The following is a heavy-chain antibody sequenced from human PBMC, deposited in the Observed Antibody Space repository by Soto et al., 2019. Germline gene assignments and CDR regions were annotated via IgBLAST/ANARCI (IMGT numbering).Heavy chain of an antibody. V-gene: IGHV3-21*01. CDR2: ISTTSSYI. CDR1: GYSFSTYS. Sequence: EVQLVESGGGLVKPGGSLRLSCAASGYSFSTYSMNWVRQAPGKGLEWVSSISTTSSYIYYADSVKGRFTISRDNAKNSLYLQMNSLRAEDTALYYCGRVDYGMYGMGVWGQGTTVAVSS. CDR3: GRVDYGMYGMGV. D-gene: IGHD3-10*01. J-gene: IGHJ6*02.